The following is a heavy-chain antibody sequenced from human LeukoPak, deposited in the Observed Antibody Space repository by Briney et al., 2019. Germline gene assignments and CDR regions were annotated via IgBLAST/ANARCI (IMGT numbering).Heavy chain of an antibody. J-gene: IGHJ4*02. Sequence: SETLSLTCTVSGGSISSSSYYWSWIRQPPGKGLEWIGEINHSGSTNYNPSLKSRVTISVDTSKNQFSLKLSSVTAADTAVYYCARQALGAYYFDYWGQGTLVTVSS. CDR1: GGSISSSSYY. D-gene: IGHD3-16*01. CDR3: ARQALGAYYFDY. CDR2: INHSGST. V-gene: IGHV4-39*07.